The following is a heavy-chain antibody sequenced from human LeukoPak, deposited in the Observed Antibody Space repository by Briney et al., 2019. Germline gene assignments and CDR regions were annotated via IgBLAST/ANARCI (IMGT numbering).Heavy chain of an antibody. V-gene: IGHV4-39*07. CDR2: IYYSGST. CDR3: ARVWGIVVVVAASTWFDP. CDR1: GVSISSSSYY. D-gene: IGHD2-15*01. Sequence: SETLSLTCTVSGVSISSSSYYWGWIRQPPGKGLEWIGSIYYSGSTYYNPSLKSRVTISVDTSKNQFSLKLSSVTAADTAVYYCARVWGIVVVVAASTWFDPWGQGTLVTVSS. J-gene: IGHJ5*02.